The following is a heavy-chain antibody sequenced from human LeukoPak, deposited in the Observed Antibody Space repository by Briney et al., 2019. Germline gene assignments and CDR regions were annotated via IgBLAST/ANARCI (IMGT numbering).Heavy chain of an antibody. CDR2: ISGSGITT. J-gene: IGHJ4*02. Sequence: GGSLRLSCAASGFTFSGYTMNWVRQAPGKGPEWVSSISGSGITTNYADSVKGRFTISRDNAKNSLYLQMNSLRAEDTAVYYCARPIVGAPDYWGQGTLVTVSS. D-gene: IGHD1-26*01. V-gene: IGHV3-48*04. CDR3: ARPIVGAPDY. CDR1: GFTFSGYT.